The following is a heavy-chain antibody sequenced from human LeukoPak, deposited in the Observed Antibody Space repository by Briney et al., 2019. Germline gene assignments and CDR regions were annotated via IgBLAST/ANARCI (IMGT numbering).Heavy chain of an antibody. CDR1: GYAFTGYY. V-gene: IGHV1-2*02. CDR2: IHSNRGGR. J-gene: IGHJ2*01. CDR3: ARSVVVLPYGWYFDL. Sequence: ASVKVACQASGYAFTGYYMHWVRQTPGQGLEWMGGIHSNRGGRNYAQTFQGRVTMPSETHIYTDNMELTRLRYDGAAMYYFARSVVVLPYGWYFDLWGRGTLVTVFS. D-gene: IGHD2-15*01.